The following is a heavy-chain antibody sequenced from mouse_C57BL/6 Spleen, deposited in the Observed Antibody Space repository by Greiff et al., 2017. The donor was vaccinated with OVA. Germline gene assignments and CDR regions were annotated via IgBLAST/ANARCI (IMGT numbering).Heavy chain of an antibody. CDR2: IFPGSGST. J-gene: IGHJ1*03. CDR1: GYTFTDYY. V-gene: IGHV1-75*01. Sequence: VQLQQSGPELVKPGASVKISCKASGYTFTDYYINWVKQRPGQGLEWIGWIFPGSGSTYYNEKFKGKATLTVDKSSSTAYMLLSSLTSEDSAVYFCAREGGYYYGSSYEYFDVWGTGTTVTVSS. D-gene: IGHD1-1*01. CDR3: AREGGYYYGSSYEYFDV.